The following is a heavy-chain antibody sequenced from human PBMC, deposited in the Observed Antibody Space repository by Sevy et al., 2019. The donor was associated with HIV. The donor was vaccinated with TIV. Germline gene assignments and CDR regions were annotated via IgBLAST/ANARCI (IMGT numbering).Heavy chain of an antibody. V-gene: IGHV3-9*01. CDR2: ISWNSASI. CDR3: AKDVSAYYYDGCYVNGLDP. J-gene: IGHJ5*02. Sequence: GGSLRLSCAASGFTFDDYAMHWVRQAPGKGLEWVSGISWNSASIGYVDSVKGRFTISRDNAKNSLYVQMNSLRAEDTAFDYCAKDVSAYYYDGCYVNGLDPWGQGALVTVSS. D-gene: IGHD3-22*01. CDR1: GFTFDDYA.